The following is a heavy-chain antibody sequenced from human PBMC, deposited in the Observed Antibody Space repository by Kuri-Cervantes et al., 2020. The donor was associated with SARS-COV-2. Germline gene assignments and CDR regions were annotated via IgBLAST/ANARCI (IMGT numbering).Heavy chain of an antibody. CDR2: IFSNDEK. CDR1: GFSLSNARMG. Sequence: SGPTLVKPTQTLTLTCTFSGFSLSNARMGVSWIRQPPGKALEWLAHIFSNDEKSYSTSLKSRLTIPKDTSKSQVVLTMTNMDPVDTATYYCARIKAGSGSRYYYYYMDVWGKGTTVTVSS. CDR3: ARIKAGSGSRYYYYYMDV. V-gene: IGHV2-26*01. J-gene: IGHJ6*03. D-gene: IGHD3-10*01.